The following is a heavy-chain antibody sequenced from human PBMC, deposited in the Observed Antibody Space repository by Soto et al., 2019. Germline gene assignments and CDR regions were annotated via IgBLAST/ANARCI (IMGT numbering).Heavy chain of an antibody. D-gene: IGHD2-21*02. CDR3: ARDRRFGTVVTAIQYYFDY. V-gene: IGHV3-30-3*01. CDR2: ISYDGSNK. Sequence: PGGSMRLSCAASGFTFSSSAMHWVLQAPGKGLEWVAVISYDGSNKYYADSVKGRFTISRDNSKNTLYLQMNSLRAEDTAVYYCARDRRFGTVVTAIQYYFDYWGQGTLVTVSS. J-gene: IGHJ4*02. CDR1: GFTFSSSA.